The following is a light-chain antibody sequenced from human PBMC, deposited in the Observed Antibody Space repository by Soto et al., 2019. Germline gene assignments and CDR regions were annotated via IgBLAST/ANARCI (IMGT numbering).Light chain of an antibody. Sequence: DIQMTQSPLSLSASVGDSVTITCRASQGISNYLAWYQQKPGKVPKLLIYAASTLQSEVPSRFSGSGSGTEFALTISSLQPEDVATYYCQKHNSVPLTFGPGTKVDIK. CDR1: QGISNY. CDR2: AAS. V-gene: IGKV1-27*01. CDR3: QKHNSVPLT. J-gene: IGKJ3*01.